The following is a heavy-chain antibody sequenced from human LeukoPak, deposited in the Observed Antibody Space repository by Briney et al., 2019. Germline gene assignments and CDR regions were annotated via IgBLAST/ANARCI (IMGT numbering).Heavy chain of an antibody. CDR2: ISNNGGST. V-gene: IGHV3-64D*06. CDR1: GFSFTSYA. J-gene: IGHJ6*02. D-gene: IGHD6-13*01. CDR3: VKATSGAIAAAAKNGMDV. Sequence: GGSLRLSCSASGFSFTSYAMHWVRQAPGKGLEYVSAISNNGGSTFYADSVKGGFTISRDNSKNTLYLQMSSLKSEDTAVYYCVKATSGAIAAAAKNGMDVWGQGTTVTVSS.